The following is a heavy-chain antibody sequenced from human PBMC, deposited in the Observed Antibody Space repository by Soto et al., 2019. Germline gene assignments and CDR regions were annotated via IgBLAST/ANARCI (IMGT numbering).Heavy chain of an antibody. CDR2: ISWNSGSI. CDR1: GFTFDYYA. V-gene: IGHV3-9*01. CDR3: AKGPRSGIAAAIVS. D-gene: IGHD6-13*01. Sequence: PGGSLRLSCAASGFTFDYYAMHWVRQAPGKGLEWVSGISWNSGSIGYADSVKGRFTISRDNAKNSLYLQMNSLRAEDTALYYCAKGPRSGIAAAIVSWGQGTLVTVSS. J-gene: IGHJ4*02.